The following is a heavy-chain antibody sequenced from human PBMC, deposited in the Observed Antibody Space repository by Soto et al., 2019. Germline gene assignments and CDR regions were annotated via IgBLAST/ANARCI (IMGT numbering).Heavy chain of an antibody. V-gene: IGHV2-5*01. J-gene: IGHJ5*02. CDR1: GFSLSTSGLG. D-gene: IGHD5-18*01. CDR3: AHSAATTITWIREDWFDP. Sequence: SGPTLVNPTQTLTLTCTFSGFSLSTSGLGVGWIRQPPGKALEWLAVIYWNDDKRYSPSLRSRLTITKDSSKNQVVLTMTNMDPVDTATDYCAHSAATTITWIREDWFDPWGQGTLVTVSS. CDR2: IYWNDDK.